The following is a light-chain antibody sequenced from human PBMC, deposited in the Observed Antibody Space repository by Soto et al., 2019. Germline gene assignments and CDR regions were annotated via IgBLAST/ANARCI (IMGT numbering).Light chain of an antibody. J-gene: IGKJ1*01. CDR1: QSVTSSY. Sequence: EIVLTQSPGTLSLSPGERATLSCRASQSVTSSYLTWYQQKPGQAPRLLIYGASSRAASIPDRFSGSGSGTDFTLTINRLEPEDFAVYYCQQYGTSLSWTFGQGTKVEIK. V-gene: IGKV3-20*01. CDR2: GAS. CDR3: QQYGTSLSWT.